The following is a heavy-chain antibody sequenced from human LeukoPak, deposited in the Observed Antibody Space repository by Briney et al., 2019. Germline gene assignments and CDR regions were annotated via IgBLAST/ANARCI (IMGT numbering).Heavy chain of an antibody. CDR1: GYTLTELS. CDR3: ATDYPYYYGSGSYGGFDY. D-gene: IGHD3-10*01. J-gene: IGHJ4*02. CDR2: FDPEDGET. Sequence: ASVKVSCKVSGYTLTELSMHWVRQAPGKGLEWMGGFDPEDGETIYAQKFQGRVTMTEDTSTDTAYMELSSLRSEDTAVYYCATDYPYYYGSGSYGGFDYWGQGTLVTVSS. V-gene: IGHV1-24*01.